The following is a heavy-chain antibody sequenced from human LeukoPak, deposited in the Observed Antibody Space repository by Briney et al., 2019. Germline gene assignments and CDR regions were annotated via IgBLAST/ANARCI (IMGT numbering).Heavy chain of an antibody. V-gene: IGHV1-69*13. CDR2: IIPIFGTA. CDR3: ARDAPTDSRTPYYFDY. Sequence: SVKVSCKTSGYTFTSYDMNWVRQAPGQGLEWMGGIIPIFGTANYAQKFQGRVTITADESTSTAYMELSSLRSEDTAVYYCARDAPTDSRTPYYFDYWGQGTLVTVSS. CDR1: GYTFTSYD. D-gene: IGHD6-13*01. J-gene: IGHJ4*02.